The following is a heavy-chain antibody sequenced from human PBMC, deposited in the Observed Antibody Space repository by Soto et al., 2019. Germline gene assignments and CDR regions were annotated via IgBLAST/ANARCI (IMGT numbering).Heavy chain of an antibody. Sequence: PGGSLRLSCAASGVTFRNYAMSWVRQAPGKGLECVSSISGGGDSTYYADSVKGRFTISRDNSKNTLYLQMNTLRAEDTALYYWEGRDSRWSPYCSDYWGQGTLVTVS. J-gene: IGHJ4*02. CDR2: ISGGGDST. V-gene: IGHV3-23*01. CDR1: GVTFRNYA. CDR3: EGRDSRWSPYCSDY. D-gene: IGHD2-15*01.